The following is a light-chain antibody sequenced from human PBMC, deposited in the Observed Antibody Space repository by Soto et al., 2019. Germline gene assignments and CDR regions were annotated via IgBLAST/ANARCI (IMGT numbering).Light chain of an antibody. Sequence: DIQMTQSPSTLPASVGDRVTITCRASQSIITWLAWFQQAPGKAPKILISDASSLKSGVLSRFSGSGSGTEFTLTISSLQPDDFATYYCQQYHIYPLTFGGGTKVEI. J-gene: IGKJ4*01. CDR2: DAS. CDR1: QSIITW. CDR3: QQYHIYPLT. V-gene: IGKV1-5*01.